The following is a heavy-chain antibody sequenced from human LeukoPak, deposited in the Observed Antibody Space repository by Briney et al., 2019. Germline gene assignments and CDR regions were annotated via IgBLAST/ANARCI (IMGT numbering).Heavy chain of an antibody. V-gene: IGHV3-48*01. Sequence: GGSLRLSCAASGFTFSSYSMNWVRQAPGKGLEWVSYISSSSSTIYYADSVKGRFTTSRDNAKNSLYLQMNSLRAEDTAVYYCARDSSYVWGSYRSPGIDYWGQGTLVTVSS. J-gene: IGHJ4*02. CDR2: ISSSSSTI. D-gene: IGHD3-16*02. CDR1: GFTFSSYS. CDR3: ARDSSYVWGSYRSPGIDY.